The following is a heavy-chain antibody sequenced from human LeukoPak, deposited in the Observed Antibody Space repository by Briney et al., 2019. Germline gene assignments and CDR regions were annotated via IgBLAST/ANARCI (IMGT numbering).Heavy chain of an antibody. CDR3: AKGGGTYYYDPGPDY. CDR2: ISYDGSNK. J-gene: IGHJ4*02. CDR1: GFTFSSYG. Sequence: GGPLRLSCAASGFTFSSYGMHWVRQAPGKGLEWVAVISYDGSNKYYADSVKGRFTISRDNSKNTLYLQMNSLRAEDTAVYYCAKGGGTYYYDPGPDYWGQGTLVTVSS. D-gene: IGHD3-22*01. V-gene: IGHV3-30*18.